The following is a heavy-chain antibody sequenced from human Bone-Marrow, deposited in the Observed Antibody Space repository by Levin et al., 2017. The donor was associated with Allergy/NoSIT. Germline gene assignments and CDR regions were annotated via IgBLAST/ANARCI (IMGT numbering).Heavy chain of an antibody. CDR3: ARDSPSPTY. J-gene: IGHJ4*02. CDR2: ISSSSSYI. CDR1: GFTFSSYS. Sequence: ETLSLTCAASGFTFSSYSMNWVRQAPGKGLEWVSSISSSSSYIYYADSVKGRFTISRDNAKNSLYLQMNSLRAEDTAVYYCARDSPSPTYWGQGTLVTVSS. V-gene: IGHV3-21*01.